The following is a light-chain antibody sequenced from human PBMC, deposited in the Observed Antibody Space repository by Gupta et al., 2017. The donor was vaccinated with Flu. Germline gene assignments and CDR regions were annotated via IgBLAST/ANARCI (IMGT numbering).Light chain of an antibody. Sequence: EIVWTQTPSTLSLSPGDRAILSCRASQSVNIYLAWYQQKPGQPPRLLMFDASKRAAGIPDRFSGSGSGTDFTLTISTLEPEDFAVYYCQQRSGLPMYTFGQGTKLE. V-gene: IGKV3-11*01. CDR3: QQRSGLPMYT. CDR1: QSVNIY. J-gene: IGKJ2*01. CDR2: DAS.